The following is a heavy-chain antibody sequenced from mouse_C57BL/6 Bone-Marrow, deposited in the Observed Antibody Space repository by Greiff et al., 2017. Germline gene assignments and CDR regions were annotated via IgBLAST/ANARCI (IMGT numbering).Heavy chain of an antibody. J-gene: IGHJ4*01. CDR2: IYPRDGST. Sequence: QVQLQQSDAELVKPGASVKISCKVSGYTFTDHTIHWMKQRPEQGLEWIGYIYPRDGSTKYNEKFKGKATLTADKSSSTAYMQLNSLTSEDSAVECCARSHYYGSTGHAMDYWGQGTSVTVSS. CDR1: GYTFTDHT. V-gene: IGHV1-78*01. D-gene: IGHD1-1*01. CDR3: ARSHYYGSTGHAMDY.